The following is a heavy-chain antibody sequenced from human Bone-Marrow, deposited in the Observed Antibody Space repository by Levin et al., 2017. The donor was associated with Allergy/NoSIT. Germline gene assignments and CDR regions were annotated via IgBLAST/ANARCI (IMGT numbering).Heavy chain of an antibody. Sequence: KPGGSLRLSCVASGFIFRSYSMNWVRQAPGKGLEWVSYISSSSSYIYYTDSVKGRFTISRDNAQNSVYLQMSSLRAEDTAMYYCTRVGWNDYNFMDVWSKGTTVTVSS. J-gene: IGHJ6*03. D-gene: IGHD1-1*01. CDR3: TRVGWNDYNFMDV. CDR2: ISSSSSYI. CDR1: GFIFRSYS. V-gene: IGHV3-21*01.